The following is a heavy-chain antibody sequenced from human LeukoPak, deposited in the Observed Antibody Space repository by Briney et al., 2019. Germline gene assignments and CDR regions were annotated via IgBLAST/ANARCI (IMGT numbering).Heavy chain of an antibody. V-gene: IGHV4-4*07. Sequence: SETLSLTCTVSGGSISSYYWSWIRQPAGKGLEWIGRIYTSGSTNYNPSLKSRVTISVDTSKNQFSLKLSSVTAADTAVYYCARYPSYYDSSGATYWGQGTLVTVSS. CDR2: IYTSGST. D-gene: IGHD3-22*01. J-gene: IGHJ4*02. CDR3: ARYPSYYDSSGATY. CDR1: GGSISSYY.